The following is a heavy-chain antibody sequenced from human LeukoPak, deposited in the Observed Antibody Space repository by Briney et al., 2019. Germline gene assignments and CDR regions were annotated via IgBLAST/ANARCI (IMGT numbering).Heavy chain of an antibody. CDR3: ASSSSSWDFDY. D-gene: IGHD6-13*01. CDR1: GGSFSGYY. V-gene: IGHV4-34*01. Sequence: SETLSLTCAVYGGSFSGYYWSWIRQPPGKGLEWIGKINHSGSTNYNPSLESRVTISVDTSKNQFSLKLSSVTAADTAVYYCASSSSSWDFDYWGQGTLVTVSS. J-gene: IGHJ4*02. CDR2: INHSGST.